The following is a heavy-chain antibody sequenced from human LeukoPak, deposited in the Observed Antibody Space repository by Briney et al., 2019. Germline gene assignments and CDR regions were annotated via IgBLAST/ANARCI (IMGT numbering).Heavy chain of an antibody. V-gene: IGHV1-18*01. D-gene: IGHD3-16*01. CDR2: ISAYNGNT. Sequence: ASVKVSCKASGYTFTSYGISWVRQAPGQGLEWMGWISAYNGNTNYAQKLQGRVTMTTDTSTSTAYMELRSLRSDDTAVYYCARAVPYYDYVWGSYTYFDYWGQGTLVTVSS. J-gene: IGHJ4*02. CDR1: GYTFTSYG. CDR3: ARAVPYYDYVWGSYTYFDY.